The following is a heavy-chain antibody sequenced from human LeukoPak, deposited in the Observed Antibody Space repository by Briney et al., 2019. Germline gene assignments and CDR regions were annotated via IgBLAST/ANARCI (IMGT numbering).Heavy chain of an antibody. CDR1: GGSISSYY. CDR2: IYYSGST. D-gene: IGHD5-12*01. CDR3: ASYSGYDKTFDY. V-gene: IGHV4-59*01. J-gene: IGHJ4*02. Sequence: PSETLSLTCTVSGGSISSYYWSWIRQPPGKGPEWIGYIYYSGSTNYNPSLKSRVTISVDTSKNQFSLKLSSVTAADTAVYYCASYSGYDKTFDYWGQGTLVTVSS.